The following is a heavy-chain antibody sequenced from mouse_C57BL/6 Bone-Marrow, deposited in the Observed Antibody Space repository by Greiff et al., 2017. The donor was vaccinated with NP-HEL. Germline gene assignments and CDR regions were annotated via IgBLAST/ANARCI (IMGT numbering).Heavy chain of an antibody. CDR2: ISDGGSYT. D-gene: IGHD1-1*01. V-gene: IGHV5-4*01. J-gene: IGHJ1*03. CDR3: ARERYYGSSPGYFDV. Sequence: EVNVVESGGGLVKPGGSLKLSCAASGFTFSSYAMSWVRQTPEKRLEWVATISDGGSYTYYPDNVKGRFTISRDNAKNNLYLQMSHLKSEDTAMYYCARERYYGSSPGYFDVWGTGTTVTVSS. CDR1: GFTFSSYA.